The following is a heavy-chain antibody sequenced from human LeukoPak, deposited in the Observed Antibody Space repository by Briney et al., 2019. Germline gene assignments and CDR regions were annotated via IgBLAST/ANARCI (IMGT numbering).Heavy chain of an antibody. J-gene: IGHJ3*02. V-gene: IGHV3-21*01. CDR3: ARDGGKWAFDI. D-gene: IGHD3-16*01. CDR1: GFTFSSYE. Sequence: PGGSLRLSCAASGFTFSSYEMNWVRQAPGKGLEWVSSISSSSSYIYYADSVKGRFTISRDNAKNSLYLQMNSLRAEDTAVYYCARDGGKWAFDIWGQGTMVTVSS. CDR2: ISSSSSYI.